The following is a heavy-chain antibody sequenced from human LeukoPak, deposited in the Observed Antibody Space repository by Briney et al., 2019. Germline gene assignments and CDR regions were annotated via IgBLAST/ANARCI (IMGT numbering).Heavy chain of an antibody. V-gene: IGHV1-18*04. D-gene: IGHD4-17*01. CDR2: ISAYNGNT. J-gene: IGHJ4*02. CDR3: ARIDYGDYLGDY. Sequence: ASVEVSCKASGYTFTSYGISWVRQAPGQGLEWMGWISAYNGNTNYAQKLQGRVTMTTDTSTSTAYMERRSLRSDDTAVYYCARIDYGDYLGDYWGQGTLVTVSS. CDR1: GYTFTSYG.